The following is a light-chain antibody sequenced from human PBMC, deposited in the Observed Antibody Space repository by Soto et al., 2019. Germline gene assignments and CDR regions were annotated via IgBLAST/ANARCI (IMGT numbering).Light chain of an antibody. V-gene: IGKV3-20*01. Sequence: ELVLTHSPGTLSLSPGERATISFSVGHSVSSSYLAWYQQKPGQAPRLLIYSASSRATGIPDRFSGSGSGTDFTLTISSLQPEDFTTYYCQQSYTTPWTFGQGTKVDIK. CDR1: HSVSSSY. J-gene: IGKJ1*01. CDR3: QQSYTTPWT. CDR2: SAS.